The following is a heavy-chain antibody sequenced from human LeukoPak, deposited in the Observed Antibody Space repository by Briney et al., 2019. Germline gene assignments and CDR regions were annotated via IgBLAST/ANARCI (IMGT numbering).Heavy chain of an antibody. Sequence: ASVKVSCKASGYTFTSNYMHWVRQAPGQGLEWMGAINPTGGSTSYAHKFQGRITLTRDMSTSTDYLELSSLRSDDTAVYYCARDISVRDAAWWFNPWGQGTLVTVSS. CDR2: INPTGGST. J-gene: IGHJ5*02. CDR1: GYTFTSNY. CDR3: ARDISVRDAAWWFNP. V-gene: IGHV1-46*01. D-gene: IGHD5-24*01.